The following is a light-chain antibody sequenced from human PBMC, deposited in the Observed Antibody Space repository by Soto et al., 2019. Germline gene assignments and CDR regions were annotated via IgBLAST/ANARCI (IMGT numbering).Light chain of an antibody. Sequence: QSALTQPASVSGSPWQSITISCTGSSSDVGDYDFVAWYQQSPGEAPKVMIYDVTSRPSGVSNRFSGSKSGNTASLTISGLQAEDEADYYCSSKTSTDTLVFGTGTKVTVL. J-gene: IGLJ1*01. CDR2: DVT. CDR1: SSDVGDYDF. CDR3: SSKTSTDTLV. V-gene: IGLV2-14*01.